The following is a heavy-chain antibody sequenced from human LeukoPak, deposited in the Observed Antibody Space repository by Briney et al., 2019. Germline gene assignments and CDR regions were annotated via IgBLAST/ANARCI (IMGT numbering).Heavy chain of an antibody. Sequence: SETLSLTCSVSGGSISSSSSYWGWIRQPPGKGLEWIGSIYYSGSSFDNPALKSRVTISVDTSQNQFSVRLSSVTAADTAVYYCARGRYLTTGGGAAAGFLDYWGQGTLVTVSS. CDR2: IYYSGSS. CDR1: GGSISSSSSY. CDR3: ARGRYLTTGGGAAAGFLDY. D-gene: IGHD6-13*01. J-gene: IGHJ4*02. V-gene: IGHV4-39*01.